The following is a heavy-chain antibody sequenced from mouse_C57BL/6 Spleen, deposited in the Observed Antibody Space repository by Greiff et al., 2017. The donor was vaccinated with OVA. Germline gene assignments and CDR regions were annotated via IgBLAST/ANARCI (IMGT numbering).Heavy chain of an antibody. D-gene: IGHD3-1*01. CDR3: AREGSGYYAMDY. CDR2: IYPRSGNT. CDR1: GYTFTSYG. Sequence: VQLQQSGAELARPGASVKLSCKASGYTFTSYGISWVKQRTGQGLEWIGEIYPRSGNTYYNEKFKGKATLTADESSSTAYMELRSLTSEDSAVYFCAREGSGYYAMDYWGQGTSVTVSS. J-gene: IGHJ4*01. V-gene: IGHV1-81*01.